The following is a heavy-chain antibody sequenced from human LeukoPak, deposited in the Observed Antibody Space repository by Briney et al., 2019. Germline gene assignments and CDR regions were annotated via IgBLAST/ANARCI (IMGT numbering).Heavy chain of an antibody. CDR1: GGSFSGYY. CDR2: INHSGST. CDR3: ARGSVDYGGNSDDFDY. Sequence: SETLSLTCAVYGGSFSGYYWSWTRQPPGKGLEWIGEINHSGSTNYNPSLKSRVTISVDTSKNQFSLKLSSVTAADTAVYYCARGSVDYGGNSDDFDYWGQGTLVTVSS. J-gene: IGHJ4*02. V-gene: IGHV4-34*01. D-gene: IGHD4-23*01.